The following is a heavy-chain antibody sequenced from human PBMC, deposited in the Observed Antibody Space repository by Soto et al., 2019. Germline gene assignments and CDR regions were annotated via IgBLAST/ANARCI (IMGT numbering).Heavy chain of an antibody. CDR3: ASWDYDVLTGYSYDD. V-gene: IGHV1-69*01. CDR2: IIPMIGRT. Sequence: QVQLVQSGAEVKKPGSSVKVSCKASGGTFNNYGMGWVRQAPGQGLEWMGGIIPMIGRTNYAQKFQGRLTLTAYASRSTAYMELRSLRSDDTAVYYCASWDYDVLTGYSYDDWGQGTLFTVSS. D-gene: IGHD3-9*01. J-gene: IGHJ4*02. CDR1: GGTFNNYG.